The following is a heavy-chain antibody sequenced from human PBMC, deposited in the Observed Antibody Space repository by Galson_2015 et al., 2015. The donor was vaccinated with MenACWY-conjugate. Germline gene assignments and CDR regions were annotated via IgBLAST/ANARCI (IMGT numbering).Heavy chain of an antibody. J-gene: IGHJ4*02. V-gene: IGHV5-51*01. CDR2: IYPGDSDT. CDR1: GYSFTSYW. Sequence: QSGAEVKKPGESLTISCKGSGYSFTSYWIGWVRQMPGKGLEWMGIIYPGDSDTRYSPSFQGQVTISADKSISTAYLQWSSLKASDTAMYYCAGGYYYDSSGYTPLFDYWGQGTLVTVSS. D-gene: IGHD3-22*01. CDR3: AGGYYYDSSGYTPLFDY.